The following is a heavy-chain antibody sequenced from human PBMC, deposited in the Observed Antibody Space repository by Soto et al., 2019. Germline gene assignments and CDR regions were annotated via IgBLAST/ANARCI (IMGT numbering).Heavy chain of an antibody. CDR1: GGSISSGGYY. CDR3: ARERVDGDYGTYNWFDP. D-gene: IGHD4-17*01. Sequence: QVQLQESGPGLVKPSQTLSLTCTVSGGSISSGGYYWSWIRQHPGKGLEWIGYIYYSGSTYYNPSLKSRVTISVDTSKNQFSLKLSSVTAADTAVYYCARERVDGDYGTYNWFDPWGQGTLVTVSS. CDR2: IYYSGST. V-gene: IGHV4-31*03. J-gene: IGHJ5*02.